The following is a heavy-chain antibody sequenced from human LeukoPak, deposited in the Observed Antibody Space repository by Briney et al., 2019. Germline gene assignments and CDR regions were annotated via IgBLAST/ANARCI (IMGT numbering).Heavy chain of an antibody. CDR1: GYTFTSYG. CDR3: ARDSYSSSPHDNWFDP. D-gene: IGHD6-13*01. Sequence: ASVKVSCKASGYTFTSYGISWVRQAPGQGLEWMGWISAYNGNTNYAQKLQGRVTMTTDTSTSTAYMELRSLRADDTAVYYCARDSYSSSPHDNWFDPWGQGTLVTVSS. CDR2: ISAYNGNT. J-gene: IGHJ5*02. V-gene: IGHV1-18*01.